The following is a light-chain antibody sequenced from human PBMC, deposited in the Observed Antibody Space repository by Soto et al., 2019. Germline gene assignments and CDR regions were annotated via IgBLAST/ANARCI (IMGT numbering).Light chain of an antibody. Sequence: EIVLTQSPATLSLSPGERATLSCRASQRVSSYLAWYQQKPGQAPRLLIYDASNRATGVPARFSPSGSRPQLPLTLRTLAPQDSAVYYCQQPSNTPLTTFGKGTPLQIK. J-gene: IGKJ5*01. CDR3: QQPSNTPLTT. V-gene: IGKV3-11*01. CDR2: DAS. CDR1: QRVSSY.